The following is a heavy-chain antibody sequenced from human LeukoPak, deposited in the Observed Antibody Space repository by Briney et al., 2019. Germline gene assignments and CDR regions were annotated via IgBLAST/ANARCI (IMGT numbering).Heavy chain of an antibody. CDR2: IFPSDSDT. CDR1: GYSFTTYW. D-gene: IGHD5-12*01. Sequence: GESLKISCKGSGYSFTTYWIAWVRQMPGKGLEWMGIIFPSDSDTRYSPSFQGQVTISADKSINIAYLQWSSLKASDTAIFYCARSGVSGYGWDYWGQGTLVTVSS. V-gene: IGHV5-51*01. CDR3: ARSGVSGYGWDY. J-gene: IGHJ4*02.